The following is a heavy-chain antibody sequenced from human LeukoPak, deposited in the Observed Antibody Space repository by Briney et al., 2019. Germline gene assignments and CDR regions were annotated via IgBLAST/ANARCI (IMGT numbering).Heavy chain of an antibody. Sequence: GGSLTLSCVASGFTFSTYTMNWVRQAPGKGLEWVSSISSSSSYLYYADSVKGRFTISRDNAKNSLYLQMNSLRAEDTAVYYCARGANYVILTGYLDYWGQGTLVTVSS. V-gene: IGHV3-21*01. D-gene: IGHD3-9*01. CDR3: ARGANYVILTGYLDY. CDR1: GFTFSTYT. CDR2: ISSSSSYL. J-gene: IGHJ4*02.